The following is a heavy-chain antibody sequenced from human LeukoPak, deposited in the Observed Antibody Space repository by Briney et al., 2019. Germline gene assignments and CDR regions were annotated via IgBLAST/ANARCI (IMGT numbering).Heavy chain of an antibody. D-gene: IGHD6-13*01. J-gene: IGHJ6*03. Sequence: GGSLRLSCAASGFTVSSNYMSWVRQAPGKGLEWVSVISSGGSTYYADSVKGRFTISRDNSKNTLYLQMNSLRAEDTAVYYCARGRYSSSWYVGNYYYYYYMDVWGKGTTVTVSS. V-gene: IGHV3-53*01. CDR2: ISSGGST. CDR1: GFTVSSNY. CDR3: ARGRYSSSWYVGNYYYYYYMDV.